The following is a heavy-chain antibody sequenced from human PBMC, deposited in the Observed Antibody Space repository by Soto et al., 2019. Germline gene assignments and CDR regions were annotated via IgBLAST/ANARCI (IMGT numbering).Heavy chain of an antibody. CDR3: VSGSDFDY. CDR2: ISTYNGYT. V-gene: IGHV1-18*01. J-gene: IGHJ4*02. Sequence: QVQLVQSGAEVKKPGASLMVSCKASGYTFTSYGITWVRQAPGQGLEWMGWISTYNGYTDYAQTLQGRVNMTRDTSTSTAYMEQRSLRSDDTAVYYCVSGSDFDYWGQGTLVTVSS. CDR1: GYTFTSYG.